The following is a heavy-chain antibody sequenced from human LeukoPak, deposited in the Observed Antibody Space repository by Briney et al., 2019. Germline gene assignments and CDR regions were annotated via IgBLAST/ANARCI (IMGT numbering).Heavy chain of an antibody. J-gene: IGHJ4*02. CDR2: LYHSDSA. D-gene: IGHD3-9*01. V-gene: IGHV4-38-2*01. CDR1: GYSISNGYY. Sequence: PSETLSLTCAVSGYSISNGYYWVWIRQPPGRGLEWIGSLYHSDSAYYNTSRRSRVSMSVDTSKNQFSLKLSSVTAADTAVYFCARHKSFDYLSPIDSWGQGTLVTVSS. CDR3: ARHKSFDYLSPIDS.